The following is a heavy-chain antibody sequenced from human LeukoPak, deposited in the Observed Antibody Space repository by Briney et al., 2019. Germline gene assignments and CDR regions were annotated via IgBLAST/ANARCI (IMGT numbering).Heavy chain of an antibody. V-gene: IGHV3-53*01. D-gene: IGHD1-26*01. CDR2: IYSGGST. CDR3: ARVKVGATLLYYYYYMDV. Sequence: GGSLRLSCAASGFTVSSNYMSWVRQAPGKGLEWVSVIYSGGSTYYADSVKGRFTISRDNSKNTLYLQMNSLRAEDTAVYYCARVKVGATLLYYYYYMDVWGKGTTVTVSS. J-gene: IGHJ6*03. CDR1: GFTVSSNY.